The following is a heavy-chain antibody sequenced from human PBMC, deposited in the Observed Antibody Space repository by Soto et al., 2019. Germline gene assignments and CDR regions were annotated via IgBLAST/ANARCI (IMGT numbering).Heavy chain of an antibody. Sequence: LSLTCTVSGGSINSGDYDWTWFRHAPGKCLEWIGNIFHSGSTYYTPSLQSRVTISLDTSKNHFSLKLSSVTPADTAVYYCARDRYYGSGTYYNFYSGMDVWGQGTTVTVSS. CDR1: GGSINSGDYD. D-gene: IGHD3-10*01. V-gene: IGHV4-30-4*01. CDR2: IFHSGST. CDR3: ARDRYYGSGTYYNFYSGMDV. J-gene: IGHJ6*02.